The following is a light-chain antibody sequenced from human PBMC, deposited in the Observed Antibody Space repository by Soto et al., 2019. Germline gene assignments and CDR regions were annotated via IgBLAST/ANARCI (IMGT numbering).Light chain of an antibody. J-gene: IGKJ2*01. CDR2: GTS. V-gene: IGKV3-20*01. Sequence: EIVLTQSPGTLSLSPGERATLSCSASQYVTSNYLAWFLQKPGQAPRLLIHGTSNRATGIPDRFSGSRSGTDFTLNVSRLEPEDFAVYYCHQYGSPPYTFGQGTKVEIQ. CDR3: HQYGSPPYT. CDR1: QYVTSNY.